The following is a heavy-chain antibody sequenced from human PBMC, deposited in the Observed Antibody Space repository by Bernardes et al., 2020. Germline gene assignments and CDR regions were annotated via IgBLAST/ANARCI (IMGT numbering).Heavy chain of an antibody. CDR3: ARGGYPRV. D-gene: IGHD5-12*01. V-gene: IGHV3-21*01. Sequence: GSLRLSCAASVFIFSNYAMNWVRQAPGKGLEWVSTIGGRTTNIHYADSVKGRFTISRDNAKNSLYLQMNSLRAEDTAVYYCARGGYPRVWGQGTLVTVSS. CDR2: IGGRTTNI. J-gene: IGHJ4*02. CDR1: VFIFSNYA.